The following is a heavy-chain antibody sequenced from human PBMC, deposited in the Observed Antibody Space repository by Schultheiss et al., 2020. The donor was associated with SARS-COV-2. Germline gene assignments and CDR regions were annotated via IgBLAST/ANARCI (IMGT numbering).Heavy chain of an antibody. CDR2: INHSGST. V-gene: IGHV4-34*01. CDR1: GGSFSDYY. D-gene: IGHD3-10*01. J-gene: IGHJ5*02. Sequence: SETLSLTCAVYGGSFSDYYWSWIRQPPGKGLEWIGEINHSGSTNYNPSLKSRVTISVDTSKNQFSLKLSSVTAADTAVYYCARDGSRSGGWFDPWGQGTLVTVSS. CDR3: ARDGSRSGGWFDP.